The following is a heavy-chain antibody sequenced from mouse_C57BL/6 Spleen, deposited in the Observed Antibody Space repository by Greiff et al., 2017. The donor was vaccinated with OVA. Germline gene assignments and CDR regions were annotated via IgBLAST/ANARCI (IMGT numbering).Heavy chain of an antibody. CDR3: ARHPLYSNYAMDY. Sequence: VQRVESGPGLVAPSQSLSITCTVSGFSLTSYGVHWVRQPPGKGLEWLVVIWSDGSTTYNSALKSRLSISKDNSKSQVFLKMNSLQTDDTAMYYCARHPLYSNYAMDYWGQGTSVTVSS. J-gene: IGHJ4*01. D-gene: IGHD2-5*01. CDR1: GFSLTSYG. CDR2: IWSDGST. V-gene: IGHV2-6-1*01.